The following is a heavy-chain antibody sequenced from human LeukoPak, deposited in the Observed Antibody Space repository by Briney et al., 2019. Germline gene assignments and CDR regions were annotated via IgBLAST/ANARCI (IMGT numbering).Heavy chain of an antibody. D-gene: IGHD4-17*01. CDR1: GFTFSSYA. CDR2: ISYDGSNK. V-gene: IGHV3-30-3*01. J-gene: IGHJ4*02. Sequence: GGSLRLSCAASGFTFSSYAMHWVRQAPGKGLEWVAVISYDGSNKYYADSVKGRFTISRDNSKNTLYLQMNSLRAEDTAVYYCAEPYGDYVGYRGQGTLVTVSS. CDR3: AEPYGDYVGY.